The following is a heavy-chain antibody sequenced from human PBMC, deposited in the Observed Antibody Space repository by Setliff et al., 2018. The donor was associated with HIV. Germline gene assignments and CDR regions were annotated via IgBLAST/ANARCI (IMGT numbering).Heavy chain of an antibody. CDR3: ARWGEPTIQVFDV. D-gene: IGHD1-1*01. CDR1: GGSISSGGHY. J-gene: IGHJ3*01. Sequence: SETLSLTCSASGGSISSGGHYWNWIRQPAGRGLEWIRHVYTSGSASYNLPLKSRVTISIDTSKNQFSLQLSSVTAADPAVYYCARWGEPTIQVFDVWGLGTMVTVSS. V-gene: IGHV4-61*09. CDR2: VYTSGSA.